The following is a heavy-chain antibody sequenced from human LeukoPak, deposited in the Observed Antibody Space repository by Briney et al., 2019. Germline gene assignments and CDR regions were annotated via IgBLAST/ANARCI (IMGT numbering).Heavy chain of an antibody. J-gene: IGHJ4*02. CDR3: AKQLGYCSDGSCYFPY. D-gene: IGHD2-15*01. CDR2: ISNNGGYT. CDR1: GFTFSSSA. Sequence: GGSLSLSCAASGFTFSSSAMSWVRQAPGKGLEWVQLISNNGGYTYYADSVQGRFTISRDNSKSTLCLQMNSLRAEDTAVYYCAKQLGYCSDGSCYFPYWGQGTLVTVSS. V-gene: IGHV3-23*01.